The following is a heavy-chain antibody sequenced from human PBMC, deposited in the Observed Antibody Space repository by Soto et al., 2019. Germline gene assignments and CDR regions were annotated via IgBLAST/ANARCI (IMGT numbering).Heavy chain of an antibody. CDR3: ARVGPGGFGELFPMGWFDP. CDR2: IIPIFGTA. CDR1: GGTFSSYA. Sequence: SVKVSCKASGGTFSSYAISWVRKAPGQGLEWMGGIIPIFGTANYAQKFQGRVTITADESTSTAYMELSSLRSEDTAVYYCARVGPGGFGELFPMGWFDPWGQGTLVTVSS. J-gene: IGHJ5*02. V-gene: IGHV1-69*13. D-gene: IGHD3-10*01.